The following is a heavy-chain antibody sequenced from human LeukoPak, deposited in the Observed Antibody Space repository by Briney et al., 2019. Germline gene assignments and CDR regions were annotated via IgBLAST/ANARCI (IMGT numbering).Heavy chain of an antibody. D-gene: IGHD2-21*02. CDR2: ISASGGDT. J-gene: IGHJ4*02. Sequence: GGSLRLSCVASGFTFSSYAMIWVRQAPGKGLEWVSSISASGGDTHYVDSVMGRFTISRDNSKNTLYLQMNSLRAEDTAIYYCTKDLHAVVTPRLYWGQGILVTVSS. CDR3: TKDLHAVVTPRLY. CDR1: GFTFSSYA. V-gene: IGHV3-23*02.